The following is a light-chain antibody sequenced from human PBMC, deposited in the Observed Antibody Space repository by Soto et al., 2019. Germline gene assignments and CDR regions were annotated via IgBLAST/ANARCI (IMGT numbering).Light chain of an antibody. V-gene: IGKV3-20*01. CDR1: QSVGRNY. CDR3: QENYSTPPS. J-gene: IGKJ2*01. CDR2: NAS. Sequence: EIVLTQSPGTLSLSPGERATLSCRASQSVGRNYLAWYQQKPGQAPRLLIYNASNRATGIPDRFSGSGSGTDFTLTISRLEPEDFATYYCQENYSTPPSFGQGTKLEIK.